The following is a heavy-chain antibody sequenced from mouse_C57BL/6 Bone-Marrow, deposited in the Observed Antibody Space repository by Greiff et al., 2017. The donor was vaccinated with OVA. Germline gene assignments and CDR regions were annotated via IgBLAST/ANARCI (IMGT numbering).Heavy chain of an antibody. CDR2: IDPSDSYT. V-gene: IGHV1-69*01. Sequence: QVQLQQPGAELVMPGASVKLSCKASGYTFTSYWMHWVKQRPGQGLEWIGEIDPSDSYTNYNQKFKGKSTLTVDKSSSTAYMQLSSLTSEGSAVYYCARSPTWMDYWGQGTSVTVSS. CDR1: GYTFTSYW. CDR3: ARSPTWMDY. J-gene: IGHJ4*01.